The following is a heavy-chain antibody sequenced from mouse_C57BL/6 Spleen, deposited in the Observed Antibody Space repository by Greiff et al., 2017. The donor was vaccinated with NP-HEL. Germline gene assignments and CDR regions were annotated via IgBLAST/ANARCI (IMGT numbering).Heavy chain of an antibody. Sequence: VQLQQSGAELARPGASVKLSCKASGYTFTSYGISWVKQRTGPGLEWIGEIYPRSGNTYYNEKVKGKATLTADKSSSTAYMELLSLTAEYSAVYFGAFTTVGSDYAMDYWGQGTSVTVSS. V-gene: IGHV1-81*01. CDR2: IYPRSGNT. J-gene: IGHJ4*01. CDR3: AFTTVGSDYAMDY. CDR1: GYTFTSYG. D-gene: IGHD1-1*01.